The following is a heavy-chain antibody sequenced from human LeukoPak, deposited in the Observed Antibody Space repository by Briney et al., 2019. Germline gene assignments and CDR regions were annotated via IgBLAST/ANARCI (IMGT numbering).Heavy chain of an antibody. CDR3: ARGGRWLDSLLFDY. Sequence: PSETLSLTCTISNGSIRNYYWSGVRQPPGKELEWIGYILTGTPNYNPPLKTRVTMSIDTSKNQFSLNVRSMTVADTAVYFCARGGRWLDSLLFDYWGQGILVTVSS. J-gene: IGHJ4*02. CDR2: ILTGTP. D-gene: IGHD5-24*01. CDR1: NGSIRNYY. V-gene: IGHV4-59*01.